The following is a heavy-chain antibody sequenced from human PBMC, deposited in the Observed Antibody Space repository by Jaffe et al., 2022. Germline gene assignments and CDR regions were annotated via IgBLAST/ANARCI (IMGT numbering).Heavy chain of an antibody. CDR2: ISGSGGST. J-gene: IGHJ1*01. V-gene: IGHV3-23*01. D-gene: IGHD6-19*01. CDR3: AKVEGGWQWLWPNAEYFQH. Sequence: EVQLLESGGGLVQPGGSLRLSCAASGFTFSSYAMSWVRQAPGKGLEWVSAISGSGGSTYYADSVKGRFTISRDNSKNTLYLQMNSLRAEDTAVYYCAKVEGGWQWLWPNAEYFQHWGQGTLVTVSS. CDR1: GFTFSSYA.